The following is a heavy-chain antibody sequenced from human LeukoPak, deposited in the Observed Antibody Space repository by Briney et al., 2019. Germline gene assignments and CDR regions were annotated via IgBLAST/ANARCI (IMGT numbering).Heavy chain of an antibody. CDR1: GGSITTYY. V-gene: IGHV4-59*01. J-gene: IGHJ6*02. CDR3: ARTSRHYFGSGTKLSPWPAEMDV. Sequence: PSETLSLTCSVSGGSITTYYWTWIRQPPGKGLEWMGYISDTGSTTYNPSLKSQVAMSLDTSQNQFSLRLNSVTAADTAVYYCARTSRHYFGSGTKLSPWPAEMDVWGQGTTVTVSS. CDR2: ISDTGST. D-gene: IGHD3-10*01.